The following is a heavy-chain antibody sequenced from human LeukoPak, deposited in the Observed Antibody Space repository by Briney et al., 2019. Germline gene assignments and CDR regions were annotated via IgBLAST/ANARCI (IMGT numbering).Heavy chain of an antibody. J-gene: IGHJ4*02. V-gene: IGHV4-39*07. CDR2: IYYSGST. CDR1: VGSISSSSYY. CDR3: ARMRITMVRGVTWEY. D-gene: IGHD3-10*01. Sequence: SETLSLTCTVSVGSISSSSYYWGWIRQPPGKGLEWIGSIYYSGSTYYNPSLKCRVTIPVDTSKNQFSLKLSSVTAADTAVYYCARMRITMVRGVTWEYWGQGTLVTVSS.